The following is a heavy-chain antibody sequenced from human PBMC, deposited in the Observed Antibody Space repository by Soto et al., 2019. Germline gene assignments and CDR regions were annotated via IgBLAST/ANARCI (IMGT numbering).Heavy chain of an antibody. CDR2: IDWDDDK. Sequence: SGPTLVNPTLTLTLTCTFSGFSLSTSGMCVSWIRQPPGKALEWLARIDWDDDKYYSTSLKTRLTISKDTSKNQVVLTMTNMDPVDTATYYCARIPLRGQAVAGPFDYWGQGTLVTVSS. J-gene: IGHJ4*02. CDR1: GFSLSTSGMC. CDR3: ARIPLRGQAVAGPFDY. D-gene: IGHD6-19*01. V-gene: IGHV2-70*11.